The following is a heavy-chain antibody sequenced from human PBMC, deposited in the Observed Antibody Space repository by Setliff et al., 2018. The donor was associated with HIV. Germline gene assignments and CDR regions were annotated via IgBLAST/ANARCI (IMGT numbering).Heavy chain of an antibody. J-gene: IGHJ4*01. CDR2: IKQDGSER. D-gene: IGHD2-15*01. V-gene: IGHV3-7*03. CDR1: GFTLTSFG. Sequence: PGGSLRLSCAASGFTLTSFGMHWVRQAPGKGLEWVANIKQDGSERYYLGSVKGRFTISRDNAKNSLYLQMTDLRVEDTAVYYCAKDGFSGGAYPPYSFDYWGHGTLVTVSS. CDR3: AKDGFSGGAYPPYSFDY.